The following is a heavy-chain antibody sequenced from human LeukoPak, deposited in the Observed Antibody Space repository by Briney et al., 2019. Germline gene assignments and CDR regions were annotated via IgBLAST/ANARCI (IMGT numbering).Heavy chain of an antibody. CDR3: ARDAKEGGYGDYAY. J-gene: IGHJ4*02. Sequence: ASVKVSCKASGYTFTSNCIHWVRQAPGQGLEWMGWISAYNGNTNYAQKLQGRVTMTTDTSTSTAYMELRSLRSDDTAVYYCARDAKEGGYGDYAYWGQGTLITVSS. CDR2: ISAYNGNT. CDR1: GYTFTSNC. V-gene: IGHV1-18*04. D-gene: IGHD4-17*01.